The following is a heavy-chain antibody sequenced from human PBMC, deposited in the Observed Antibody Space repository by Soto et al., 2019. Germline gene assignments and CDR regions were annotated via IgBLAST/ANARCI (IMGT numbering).Heavy chain of an antibody. Sequence: QVQLVQSGAEVKKPGSSVKVSCKASGGTFSSYAISWVRQAPGQGLEWMGGIIPIFGTANYAQKFQRRVTTTADDTTSTAYMELSSLRSEATAVYYCARAGGVYDYSPFDYWGQGTLVTVSS. CDR1: GGTFSSYA. CDR2: IIPIFGTA. D-gene: IGHD4-4*01. CDR3: ARAGGVYDYSPFDY. J-gene: IGHJ4*02. V-gene: IGHV1-69*12.